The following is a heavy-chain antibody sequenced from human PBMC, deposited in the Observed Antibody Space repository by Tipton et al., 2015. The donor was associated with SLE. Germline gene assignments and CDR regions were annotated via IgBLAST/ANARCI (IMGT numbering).Heavy chain of an antibody. J-gene: IGHJ4*02. D-gene: IGHD3-3*01. V-gene: IGHV4-34*01. CDR3: ARCTIFGVVRGSFDS. CDR2: VNHSGST. CDR1: GGSFSDYF. Sequence: GSLRLSCAVYGGSFSDYFWTWIRQSPGKGLEWIGDVNHSGSTDYHPSLKSRVTMSVDTSKNQVSLKLTSVTAADTALYYCARCTIFGVVRGSFDSWGQGTLVTVS.